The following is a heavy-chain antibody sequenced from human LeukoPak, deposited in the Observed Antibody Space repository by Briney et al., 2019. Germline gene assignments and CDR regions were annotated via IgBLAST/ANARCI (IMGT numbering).Heavy chain of an antibody. CDR3: ARAALYYYDSSGCYGGNAFDI. CDR1: GGPISSYY. CDR2: IYYSGST. Sequence: PSETLSLTCTVSGGPISSYYWSWIRQPPGKGLEWIGYIYYSGSTNYNPSLKSRVTISVDTSKNQFSLKLSSVTAADTAVYYCARAALYYYDSSGCYGGNAFDIWGQGTMVTVSS. J-gene: IGHJ3*02. V-gene: IGHV4-59*01. D-gene: IGHD3-22*01.